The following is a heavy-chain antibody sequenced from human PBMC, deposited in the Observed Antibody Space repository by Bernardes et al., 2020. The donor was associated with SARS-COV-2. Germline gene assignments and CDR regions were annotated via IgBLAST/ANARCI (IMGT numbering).Heavy chain of an antibody. V-gene: IGHV1-18*04. CDR3: ARAGYYFDRSAYYPGLDV. CDR1: GYTFTSYG. CDR2: INPHNGYT. Sequence: ASVPVSCKASGYTFTSYGFSSVRQAPGQGLEWMGFINPHNGYTNYAQKFQGRVTMTTDTSANTAHMELRGLVSDDTAMYYCARAGYYFDRSAYYPGLDVWGQGTTVTVTS. D-gene: IGHD3-22*01. J-gene: IGHJ6*02.